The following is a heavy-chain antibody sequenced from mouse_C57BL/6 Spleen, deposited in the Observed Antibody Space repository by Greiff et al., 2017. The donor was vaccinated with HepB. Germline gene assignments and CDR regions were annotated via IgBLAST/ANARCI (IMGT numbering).Heavy chain of an antibody. J-gene: IGHJ4*01. CDR2: ISYDGSN. V-gene: IGHV3-6*01. D-gene: IGHD2-5*01. Sequence: DVQLQESGPGLVKPSQSLSLTCSVTGYSITSGYYWNWIRQFPGNKLEWMGYISYDGSNNYNPSLKNRISITRDTSKNQFFLKLNSVTTEDTATYYCARKSNYDYYAMDYWGQGTSVTVSS. CDR1: GYSITSGYY. CDR3: ARKSNYDYYAMDY.